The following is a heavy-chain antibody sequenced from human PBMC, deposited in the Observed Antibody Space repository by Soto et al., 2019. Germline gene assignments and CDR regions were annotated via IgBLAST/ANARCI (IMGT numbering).Heavy chain of an antibody. J-gene: IGHJ4*02. V-gene: IGHV3-30-3*01. Sequence: QVQLAETGGGVVQPGRSLRLSCATSGFVSNDYDIHWVRQAPGKGLAWLASISYDGSNKYYADSVKGRFTISRDNSKNTLYLQMNSLRAEDTAVYYCARDGGGIAVAGTPADYWGQGTLVTVSS. CDR1: GFVSNDYD. CDR3: ARDGGGIAVAGTPADY. CDR2: ISYDGSNK. D-gene: IGHD6-19*01.